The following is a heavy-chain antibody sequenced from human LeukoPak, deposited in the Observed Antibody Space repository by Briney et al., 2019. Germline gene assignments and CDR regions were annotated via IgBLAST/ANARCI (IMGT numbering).Heavy chain of an antibody. V-gene: IGHV3-7*01. Sequence: GGSLRLSCVGSGFTFSTSWMHWVRQAPGKGPEYVAYINQDGSETNYVDSVKGRFTISRDNTRNSLFLQMYSLRDEDTAIYYCARWAGRCGGDGQSEDPWGLGTLVIVSS. CDR3: ARWAGRCGGDGQSEDP. CDR2: INQDGSET. J-gene: IGHJ5*02. D-gene: IGHD2-21*02. CDR1: GFTFSTSW.